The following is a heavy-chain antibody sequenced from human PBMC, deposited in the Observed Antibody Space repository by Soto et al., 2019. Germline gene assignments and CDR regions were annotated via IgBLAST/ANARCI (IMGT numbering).Heavy chain of an antibody. CDR1: GFTFSDFY. CDR2: TSTSGSPI. V-gene: IGHV3-11*01. Sequence: PGGSLRLSCAASGFTFSDFYISWIRQAPGKGLEWVSYTSTSGSPIYYADSVKGRFTISRDNSRNMVFLQMNGLRVEDTALYYCARDREPDGIWTFDSWGQGALVTVSS. J-gene: IGHJ4*02. D-gene: IGHD3-9*01. CDR3: ARDREPDGIWTFDS.